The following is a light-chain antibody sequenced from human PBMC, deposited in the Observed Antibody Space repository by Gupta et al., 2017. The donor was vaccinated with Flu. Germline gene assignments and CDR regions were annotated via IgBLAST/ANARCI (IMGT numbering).Light chain of an antibody. CDR1: QRVSSSY. J-gene: IGKJ1*01. CDR2: GAS. V-gene: IGKV3-20*01. CDR3: QQYGSSPWT. Sequence: EIVLTQSAGTLSLSLGERATLSCRASQRVSSSYLAWYQQKPGKAPRLLIYGASSRATGIPDRFSGSGSGTDFTLTISRLEPEDFAVYYCQQYGSSPWTFGQGTKVEIK.